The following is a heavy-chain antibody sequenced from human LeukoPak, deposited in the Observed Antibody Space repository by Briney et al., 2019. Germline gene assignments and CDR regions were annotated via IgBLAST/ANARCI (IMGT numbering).Heavy chain of an antibody. CDR2: ISAYNGNT. J-gene: IGHJ4*02. V-gene: IGHV1-18*01. CDR3: RITIFGVVQFDY. Sequence: ASVKVSCKASGYTFTSYGISWVRQAPGQGLEWMGWISAYNGNTNYAQKLQGRVTMTTDTSTSTAYMELRSLRSDDTAVYYCRITIFGVVQFDYWGQGTLVTVSS. D-gene: IGHD3-3*01. CDR1: GYTFTSYG.